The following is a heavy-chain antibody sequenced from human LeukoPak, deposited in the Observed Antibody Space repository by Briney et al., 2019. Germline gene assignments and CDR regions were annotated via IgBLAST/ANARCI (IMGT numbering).Heavy chain of an antibody. CDR1: LYTSKNYL. Sequence: GASVRDSRVAPLYTSKNYLVRWGRPTPGQRRECMGWITAYNCNTNYEQKFQGRVTMTRDTSTSTAYMEVRCLRSDDTAVYYCARDPSNTGCWYAYLDSWGQGTLVTVSS. J-gene: IGHJ4*02. D-gene: IGHD6-13*01. V-gene: IGHV1-18*04. CDR2: ITAYNCNT. CDR3: ARDPSNTGCWYAYLDS.